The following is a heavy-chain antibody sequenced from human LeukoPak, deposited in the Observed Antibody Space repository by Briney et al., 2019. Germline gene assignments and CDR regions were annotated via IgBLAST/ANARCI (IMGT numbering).Heavy chain of an antibody. J-gene: IGHJ6*03. D-gene: IGHD3-3*01. V-gene: IGHV3-53*01. Sequence: GGSLRLSCAASEFTVSSNYMTWVRQAPGKGLEWVSVIFTGGNTHYADSVKGRFTISRDKSKNTLYLQMNSLRAEDTAVYYCASSTIRFPYYMDVWGKGTTVIVSS. CDR3: ASSTIRFPYYMDV. CDR2: IFTGGNT. CDR1: EFTVSSNY.